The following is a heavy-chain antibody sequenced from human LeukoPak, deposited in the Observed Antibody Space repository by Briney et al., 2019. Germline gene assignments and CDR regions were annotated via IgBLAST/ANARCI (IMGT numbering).Heavy chain of an antibody. D-gene: IGHD2-15*01. J-gene: IGHJ4*02. CDR2: IKQDGSEK. CDR3: ARDQLKDGSNQFRPFDF. CDR1: GFPFSTYW. V-gene: IGHV3-7*01. Sequence: PGGSLRLSCAASGFPFSTYWMSWVRQAPGNGLEWVATIKQDGSEKYYVDSVKGRFTIPRDNAENSLYLQMDSLRAEDTAVYYCARDQLKDGSNQFRPFDFWGQGTLVTVSS.